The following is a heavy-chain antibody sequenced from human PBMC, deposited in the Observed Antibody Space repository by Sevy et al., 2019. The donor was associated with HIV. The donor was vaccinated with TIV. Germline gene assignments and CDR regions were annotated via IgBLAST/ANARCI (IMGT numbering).Heavy chain of an antibody. CDR2: INHSGST. Sequence: SETLSLTCAVYGGSFSGYYWSWIRQPPGKGLEWIGEINHSGSTNYKPSLKSRVTISVDTSKNQFSLKLSSVTAADTAVYYCARHCSSTSCSYAFDIWGQGTMVTVSS. V-gene: IGHV4-34*01. CDR1: GGSFSGYY. CDR3: ARHCSSTSCSYAFDI. D-gene: IGHD2-2*01. J-gene: IGHJ3*02.